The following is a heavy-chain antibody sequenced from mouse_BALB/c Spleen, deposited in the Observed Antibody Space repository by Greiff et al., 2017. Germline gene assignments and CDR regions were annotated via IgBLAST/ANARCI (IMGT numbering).Heavy chain of an antibody. V-gene: IGHV3-2*02. CDR3: AMAYYGNYDYYAMDY. D-gene: IGHD2-10*01. CDR1: GYSITSDYA. Sequence: VQLKESGPGLVKPSQSLSLTCTVTGYSITSDYAWNWIRQFPGNKLEWMGYISYSGSTSYNPSLKSRISITRDTSKNQFFLQLNSVTTEDTATYYCAMAYYGNYDYYAMDYWGQGTSVTVSS. J-gene: IGHJ4*01. CDR2: ISYSGST.